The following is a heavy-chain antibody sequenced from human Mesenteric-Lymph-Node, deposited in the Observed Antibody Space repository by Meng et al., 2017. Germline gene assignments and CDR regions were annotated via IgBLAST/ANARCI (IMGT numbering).Heavy chain of an antibody. D-gene: IGHD6-19*01. V-gene: IGHV7-4-1*02. CDR3: GTLKYTSGFYGPAY. CDR1: GYTFNRYT. Sequence: QVQPVQPWSELKKPGASVKVSCKVSGYTFNRYTMNWVRQAPGQGLEWMGWISTITGNPTYAQGFTGRFVFSVDTSVSTAFLQISSLKAEDTAVYYCGTLKYTSGFYGPAYWGQAALVTVSS. CDR2: ISTITGNP. J-gene: IGHJ4*02.